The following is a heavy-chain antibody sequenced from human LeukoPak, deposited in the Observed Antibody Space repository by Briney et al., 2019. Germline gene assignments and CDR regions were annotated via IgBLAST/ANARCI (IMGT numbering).Heavy chain of an antibody. J-gene: IGHJ4*02. CDR1: GYRFTSYW. CDR2: IYPGDSDT. CDR3: ARRDNQIGDY. Sequence: GESLKISCKGSGYRFTSYWIGWVRQMPGKGLEWMGIIYPGDSDTRYSPSSQGQVTISADKSINTAYLQWSSLKASDTAMYYCARRDNQIGDYWGQGTLVTVSS. D-gene: IGHD2-15*01. V-gene: IGHV5-51*01.